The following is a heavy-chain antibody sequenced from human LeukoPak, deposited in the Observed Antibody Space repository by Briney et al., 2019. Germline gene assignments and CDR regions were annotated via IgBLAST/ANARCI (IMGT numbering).Heavy chain of an antibody. CDR2: ISGSGGST. J-gene: IGHJ6*03. V-gene: IGHV3-23*01. D-gene: IGHD6-19*01. CDR3: AKCGSSGPHPMRYYYYYMDV. CDR1: GFTFSSYG. Sequence: GGTLRLSCAASGFTFSSYGMSWVRQAPGKGLEWVSAISGSGGSTYYADSVKGRFTISRDNSKNTLYLQMNSLRAEDTAVYYCAKCGSSGPHPMRYYYYYMDVWGKGTTVTISS.